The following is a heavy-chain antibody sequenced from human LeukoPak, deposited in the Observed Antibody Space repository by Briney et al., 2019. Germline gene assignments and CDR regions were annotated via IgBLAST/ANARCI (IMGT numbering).Heavy chain of an antibody. CDR1: GYTLTSYG. Sequence: ASVKVSCKASGYTLTSYGISWVRQAPGQGLEWMGWISAYNGHTNYAQKLQGRVTMTTDTSTSTAYMELRSLRSDDTAVYYCARNSFDSGGYYPRVLDYWGQGTLVTVSS. CDR2: ISAYNGHT. D-gene: IGHD3-22*01. J-gene: IGHJ4*02. V-gene: IGHV1-18*01. CDR3: ARNSFDSGGYYPRVLDY.